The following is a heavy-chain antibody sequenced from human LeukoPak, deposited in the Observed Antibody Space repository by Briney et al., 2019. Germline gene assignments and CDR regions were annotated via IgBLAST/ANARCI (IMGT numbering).Heavy chain of an antibody. CDR1: GYSFTTHW. D-gene: IGHD3-9*01. CDR2: IYPGDSDT. V-gene: IGHV5-51*01. Sequence: GESLKISCKGSGYSFTTHWIGWVRQMPGKGLEWVGIIYPGDSDTRYSPSFQGQVTISADKSISTAYLQWSSLEASGTAIFYCARHNDWSIDYWGQGTLVTVSS. CDR3: ARHNDWSIDY. J-gene: IGHJ4*02.